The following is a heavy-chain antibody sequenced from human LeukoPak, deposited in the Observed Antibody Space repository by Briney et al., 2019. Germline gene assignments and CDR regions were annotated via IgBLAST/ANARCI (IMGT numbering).Heavy chain of an antibody. CDR1: GFTFRSYG. CDR2: IRYDGSNK. CDR3: AKDGAPLAYCSSTSCYPKYAFDI. J-gene: IGHJ3*02. D-gene: IGHD2-2*01. V-gene: IGHV3-30*02. Sequence: PGGSLRLSCAASGFTFRSYGMHWVRQAPGKGLEWVAFIRYDGSNKYYADSVKGRFTISRDNSKNTLYLQMNSLRAEDTAVYYCAKDGAPLAYCSSTSCYPKYAFDIWGQGTMVTVSS.